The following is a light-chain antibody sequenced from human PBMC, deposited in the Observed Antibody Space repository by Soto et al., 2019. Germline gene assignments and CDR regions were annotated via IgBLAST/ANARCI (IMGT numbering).Light chain of an antibody. V-gene: IGKV3-20*01. CDR2: RAS. CDR1: QSVSSNY. Sequence: EIVLTKSPGTLSLSPGERATLSCRASQSVSSNYLAWYQQKPGQAPKVLIYRASIRATGIPDRFTGSGSGTDFTLTISRLEPEDFAVYYCQQYNNWPPIPFGQGTRLEIK. J-gene: IGKJ5*01. CDR3: QQYNNWPPIP.